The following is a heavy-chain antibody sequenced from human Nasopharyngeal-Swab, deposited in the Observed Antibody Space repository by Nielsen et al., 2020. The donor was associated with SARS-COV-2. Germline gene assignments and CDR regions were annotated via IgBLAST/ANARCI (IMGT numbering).Heavy chain of an antibody. Sequence: GGSLTLSCTASGFTFSGYAMNWVRHAAGEGLQWVAGILGGCSDKFYAESVMGRFTISRDTSKNTLYLQMNSLRAEDTATYYCAKDRLPDGAWDIDYWGQGTLVTVSP. CDR1: GFTFSGYA. V-gene: IGHV3-23*01. J-gene: IGHJ4*02. CDR2: ILGGCSDK. CDR3: AKDRLPDGAWDIDY. D-gene: IGHD2-21*02.